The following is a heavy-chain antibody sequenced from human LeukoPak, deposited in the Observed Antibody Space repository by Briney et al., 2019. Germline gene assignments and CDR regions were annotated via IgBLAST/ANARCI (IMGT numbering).Heavy chain of an antibody. V-gene: IGHV4-59*08. Sequence: SETLSLTCTVSGGSISSYYWSWIRQPPGKGLEWIGYISDSEGTNYNPSLKSRVTISVDTSKNQFSLKLSSVTAADTAVYYCARQEESYNPFDYWGQGTLVTVSS. CDR3: ARQEESYNPFDY. J-gene: IGHJ4*02. CDR1: GGSISSYY. D-gene: IGHD5-24*01. CDR2: ISDSEGT.